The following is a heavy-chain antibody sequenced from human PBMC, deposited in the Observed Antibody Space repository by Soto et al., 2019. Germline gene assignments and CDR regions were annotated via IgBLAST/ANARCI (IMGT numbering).Heavy chain of an antibody. CDR1: GFTFDDYA. Sequence: PGGSLRLSCAASGFTFDDYAMHWVRQAPGKGLEWVSGISWNSGSIGYADSVKGRFTISRDNAKNSLYLQMNSLRAEDTALYYCARESITGTPVYYYYYYGMDVWGQGTTVTAP. CDR2: ISWNSGSI. V-gene: IGHV3-9*01. CDR3: ARESITGTPVYYYYYYGMDV. J-gene: IGHJ6*02. D-gene: IGHD1-20*01.